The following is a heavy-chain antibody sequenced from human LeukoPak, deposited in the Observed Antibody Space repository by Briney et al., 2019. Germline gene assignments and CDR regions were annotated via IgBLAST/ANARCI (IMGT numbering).Heavy chain of an antibody. Sequence: PSETLSLTCTVSGGSISSSDYYWGWIRQPPGKGLEWIGCIYYSGSTYYSPSLKSRVTISKDTSKNQFSLKVTAVTAADTAVYYCARRRWASSNVGYWGQGTLVTVSS. CDR1: GGSISSSDYY. J-gene: IGHJ4*02. CDR2: IYYSGST. V-gene: IGHV4-39*01. D-gene: IGHD1-1*01. CDR3: ARRRWASSNVGY.